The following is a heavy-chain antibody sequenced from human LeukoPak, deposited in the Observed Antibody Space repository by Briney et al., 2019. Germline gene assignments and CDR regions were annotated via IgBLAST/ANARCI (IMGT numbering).Heavy chain of an antibody. Sequence: PGGSLRLSCAASGFTFSSYEMNWVRQAPGKGLEWVSYISSSGSTIYYADSVKGRFTISRDNAKNSLYLQMNSLSAEDTAVYYCARDHVGAIYFDYWGQGTLVTVSS. V-gene: IGHV3-48*03. D-gene: IGHD1-26*01. J-gene: IGHJ4*02. CDR2: ISSSGSTI. CDR1: GFTFSSYE. CDR3: ARDHVGAIYFDY.